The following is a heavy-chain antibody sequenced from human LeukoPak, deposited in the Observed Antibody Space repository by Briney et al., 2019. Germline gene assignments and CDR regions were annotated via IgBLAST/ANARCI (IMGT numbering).Heavy chain of an antibody. Sequence: GGSLRLSCAASGFTFSSYSMNWVRQAPGKGLEWVSSISSSSSYIYYADSVKGRFTISRDNAKNSLYLKMNSLTAEDTAVYYCAREEVRGVSDWGQGTLVTVSS. CDR3: AREEVRGVSD. V-gene: IGHV3-21*01. CDR1: GFTFSSYS. CDR2: ISSSSSYI. D-gene: IGHD3-10*01. J-gene: IGHJ4*02.